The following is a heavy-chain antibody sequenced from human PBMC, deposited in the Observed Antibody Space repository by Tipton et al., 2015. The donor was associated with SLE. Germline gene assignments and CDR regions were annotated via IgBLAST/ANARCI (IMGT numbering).Heavy chain of an antibody. CDR3: ASAPKVVVPAAMGYYYYYMDV. CDR1: GGSISSYY. Sequence: TLSLTCTVSGGSISSYYWSWIRQPPGKGLEWIGYIYYSGSTNYNPSLKSRVTISVDTSKNQFSLKLSSVTAADTAVYYCASAPKVVVPAAMGYYYYYMDVWGKGTTVTVSS. V-gene: IGHV4-59*01. D-gene: IGHD2-2*01. J-gene: IGHJ6*03. CDR2: IYYSGST.